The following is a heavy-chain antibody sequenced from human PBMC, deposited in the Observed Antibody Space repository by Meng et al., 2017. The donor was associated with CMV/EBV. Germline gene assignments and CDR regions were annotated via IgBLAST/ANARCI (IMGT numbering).Heavy chain of an antibody. CDR1: GYTFTGYY. J-gene: IGHJ4*02. D-gene: IGHD1-26*01. CDR2: ISAYNGNT. Sequence: LVQSGAEVKKPGASGKVSCKGSGYTFTGYYMHWVRQDPGQGLEWMGWISAYNGNTNSAQKLQGRVTMTKDTSTSTAYMELKSLRSDDTAVYYCARVGVGATWYFDYWGQGTLVTASS. CDR3: ARVGVGATWYFDY. V-gene: IGHV1-18*04.